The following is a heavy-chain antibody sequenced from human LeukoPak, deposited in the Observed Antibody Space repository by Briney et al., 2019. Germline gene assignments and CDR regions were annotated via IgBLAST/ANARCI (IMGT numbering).Heavy chain of an antibody. J-gene: IGHJ4*02. CDR1: GFTFDDYA. CDR2: ISWNSGSI. V-gene: IGHV3-9*01. Sequence: GGSLRLSCAASGFTFDDYAMHWVRRAPGKGLEWVSGISWNSGSIGYADSVKGRFTISRDNAKNSLYLQMNSLRAEDTALYYCARALDAPYYDILTGYGYWGQGTLVTVSS. D-gene: IGHD3-9*01. CDR3: ARALDAPYYDILTGYGY.